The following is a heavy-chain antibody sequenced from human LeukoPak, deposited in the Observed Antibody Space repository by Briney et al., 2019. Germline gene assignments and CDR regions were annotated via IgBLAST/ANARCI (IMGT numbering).Heavy chain of an antibody. V-gene: IGHV1-18*01. CDR1: GYRFTSYG. D-gene: IGHD1-26*01. CDR3: ARRTQSELHDF. Sequence: AASVKVSCKTSGYRFTSYGITWVRQAPGQGLEWMGWISGYDGDTRYTQKFQDRVTVTMDTSTTTAFMELRNLGSDDTAMYYCARRTQSELHDFWGQGTVVTVSS. J-gene: IGHJ3*01. CDR2: ISGYDGDT.